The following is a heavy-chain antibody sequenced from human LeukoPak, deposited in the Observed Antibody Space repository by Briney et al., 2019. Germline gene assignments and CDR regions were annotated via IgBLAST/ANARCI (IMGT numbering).Heavy chain of an antibody. CDR2: IMPILGIA. CDR3: ARDALYIPIAAQKNWFDP. CDR1: GGTFSSYA. V-gene: IGHV1-69*04. J-gene: IGHJ5*02. D-gene: IGHD6-6*01. Sequence: GASVKVSCKASGGTFSSYAISWVRQAPGQGLEWMGRIMPILGIANYAQKFQGRVTITADKSTSTAYMELSSLRSEDTAVYYCARDALYIPIAAQKNWFDPWGQGTLVTVSS.